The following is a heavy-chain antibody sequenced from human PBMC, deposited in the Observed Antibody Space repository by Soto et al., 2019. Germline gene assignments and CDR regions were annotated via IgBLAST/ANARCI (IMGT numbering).Heavy chain of an antibody. Sequence: GGSLRLSCAASGFTFSGSAMHWVRQASGKGLEWVGRIRSKANSYATAYAASVKGRFTISRDDSKNTAYLQMNSLKTEDTAVYYCRGRSSWYGDDAFDIWGQGTMVTVSS. V-gene: IGHV3-73*01. J-gene: IGHJ3*02. CDR3: RGRSSWYGDDAFDI. D-gene: IGHD6-13*01. CDR2: IRSKANSYAT. CDR1: GFTFSGSA.